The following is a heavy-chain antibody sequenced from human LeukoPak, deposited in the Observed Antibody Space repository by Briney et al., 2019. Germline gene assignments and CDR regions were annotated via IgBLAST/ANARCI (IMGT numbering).Heavy chain of an antibody. D-gene: IGHD3-22*01. J-gene: IGHJ4*02. CDR2: INHSGST. CDR1: GGSFSGYY. V-gene: IGHV4-34*01. CDR3: ARARYYYDSSVSK. Sequence: PSETLSLTCAVYGGSFSGYYWSWIRQPPGKGLEWIGEINHSGSTNYYPSLKSRVTISVDTSKNQFSLKLSSVTAADTAVYYCARARYYYDSSVSKWGQGTLVTVSS.